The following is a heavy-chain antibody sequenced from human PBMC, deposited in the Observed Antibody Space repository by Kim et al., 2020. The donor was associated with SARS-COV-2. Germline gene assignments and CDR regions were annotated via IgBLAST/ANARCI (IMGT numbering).Heavy chain of an antibody. D-gene: IGHD1-26*01. Sequence: GGSLRLSCAASGFTFSSTPMHWVRQAPGKGLEYVSAITSNTGNANYKDSVQGRVTITRDNSSKTEKLQMSNLRAEDTAGYYCVKKNILGGSGGHFEHWGQGTLVTLS. CDR2: ITSNTGNA. V-gene: IGHV3-64D*09. J-gene: IGHJ4*02. CDR1: GFTFSSTP. CDR3: VKKNILGGSGGHFEH.